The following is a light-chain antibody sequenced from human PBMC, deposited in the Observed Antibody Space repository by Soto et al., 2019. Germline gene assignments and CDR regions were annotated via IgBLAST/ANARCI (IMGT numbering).Light chain of an antibody. V-gene: IGKV1-39*01. CDR3: QHSYSTPLN. J-gene: IGKJ4*01. CDR2: AAS. Sequence: DIQMTQSPSSLSASVGDRVTITCRARQSISSYLNWYQQKPGKAPKLLIYAASSLKSGIPSRFSGSGSWTDFKLTISSLQTEDCANDYCQHSYSTPLNFGGGTKVESK. CDR1: QSISSY.